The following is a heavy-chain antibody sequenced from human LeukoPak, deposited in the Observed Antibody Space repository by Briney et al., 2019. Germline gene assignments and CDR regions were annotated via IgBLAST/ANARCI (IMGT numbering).Heavy chain of an antibody. CDR2: INPNSGGT. CDR1: GYTFTGYY. J-gene: IGHJ5*02. Sequence: ASVKVSCKASGYTFTGYYMHWVRQAPGQGLEWMGWINPNSGGTNYAQKFQGRVTMTRDTSISTAYMELRSLRSDDTAVYYCASGGYYYERSWFDPWGQGTLVTVSS. D-gene: IGHD3-22*01. V-gene: IGHV1-2*02. CDR3: ASGGYYYERSWFDP.